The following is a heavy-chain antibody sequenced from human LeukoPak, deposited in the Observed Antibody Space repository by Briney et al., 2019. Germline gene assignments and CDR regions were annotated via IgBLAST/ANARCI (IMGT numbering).Heavy chain of an antibody. CDR3: ARGPPYYYDSSGYYQLDY. J-gene: IGHJ4*02. D-gene: IGHD3-22*01. CDR2: FDPEDGET. V-gene: IGHV1-24*01. Sequence: GASVKVSCKVSGYTLTELSMHWVRQAPGKGLEWMGGFDPEDGETIYAQKFQGRVTMTEDTSTDTAYMELSSLRSEDTAVYYCARGPPYYYDSSGYYQLDYWGQGTLVTVSS. CDR1: GYTLTELS.